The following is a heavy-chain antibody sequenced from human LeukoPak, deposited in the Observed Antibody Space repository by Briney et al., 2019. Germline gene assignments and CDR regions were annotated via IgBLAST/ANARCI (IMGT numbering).Heavy chain of an antibody. V-gene: IGHV3-33*01. CDR3: ARSPLYYYYYYMDV. Sequence: GRSLRLSCAASGFTFSSYGMHWVRQAPGKGLEWVAVIWYDGSNKYYADSVKGRFTISRDNSKNTLYLQMNSLRAEDTAVYYCARSPLYYYYYYMDVWGKGTTVTVSS. J-gene: IGHJ6*03. CDR1: GFTFSSYG. CDR2: IWYDGSNK.